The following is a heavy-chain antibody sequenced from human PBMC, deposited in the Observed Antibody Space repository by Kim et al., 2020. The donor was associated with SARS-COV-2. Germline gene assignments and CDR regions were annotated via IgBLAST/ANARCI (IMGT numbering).Heavy chain of an antibody. CDR2: FDPEDGET. Sequence: ASVKVSCKVSGYTLTELSMHWVRQAPGKGLEWMGGFDPEDGETIYAQKVQGRVTMTEDTSTDTAYMELSSLRSEDTAVYYCATPVFFYYDSSGYVRHGFLMGMDVWGQGTTVTVSS. J-gene: IGHJ6*02. CDR1: GYTLTELS. D-gene: IGHD3-22*01. V-gene: IGHV1-24*01. CDR3: ATPVFFYYDSSGYVRHGFLMGMDV.